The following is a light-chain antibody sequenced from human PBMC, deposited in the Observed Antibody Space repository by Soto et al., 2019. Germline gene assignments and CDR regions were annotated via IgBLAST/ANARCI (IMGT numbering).Light chain of an antibody. Sequence: EIVLPQSPGTLSLSSGERATLSCRASQSVSSNNLAWYQHKRGQAPRLLMYGASSRATGIPDRFSGSGSGTDFTLTITRLEPEDFAVYYCQQYGTSPRTFGQGTKVEIK. CDR3: QQYGTSPRT. CDR2: GAS. CDR1: QSVSSNN. V-gene: IGKV3-20*01. J-gene: IGKJ1*01.